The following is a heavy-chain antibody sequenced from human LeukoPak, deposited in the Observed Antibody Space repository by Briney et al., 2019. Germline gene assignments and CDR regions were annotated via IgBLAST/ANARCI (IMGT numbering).Heavy chain of an antibody. D-gene: IGHD5-18*01. CDR2: IIPIFGTA. J-gene: IGHJ4*02. Sequence: SVKVSCRASGGTFSSYAISWVRQAPGQGLEWMGRIIPIFGTANYAQKFQGRVTITADESTSTAYMELSSLRSEDTAVYYCASARGYSYGPIPLEYWGQGTLVTVSS. CDR1: GGTFSSYA. CDR3: ASARGYSYGPIPLEY. V-gene: IGHV1-69*13.